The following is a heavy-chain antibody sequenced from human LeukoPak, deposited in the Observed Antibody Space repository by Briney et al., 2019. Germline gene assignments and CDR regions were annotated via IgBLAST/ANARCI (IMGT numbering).Heavy chain of an antibody. CDR2: IYYSGST. D-gene: IGHD3-22*01. Sequence: PSETLSLTCTVSGGSMSSYYWSWIRQPPGKGLEWIGYIYYSGSTNYNPSLKSRVTISVDTSKNQFTLKLSSVTAADTAVYYCARNYYDSSGWGYWGQGTLVTVSP. CDR3: ARNYYDSSGWGY. V-gene: IGHV4-59*01. CDR1: GGSMSSYY. J-gene: IGHJ4*02.